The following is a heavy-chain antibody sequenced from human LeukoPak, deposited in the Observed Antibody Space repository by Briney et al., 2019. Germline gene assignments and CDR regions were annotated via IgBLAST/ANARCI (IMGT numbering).Heavy chain of an antibody. V-gene: IGHV1-69*04. J-gene: IGHJ3*02. CDR2: IIPILGIA. CDR1: GGTFSSYA. Sequence: SVKVSCKASGGTFSSYAISWVRQAPGQGLEWMGRIIPILGIANYAQKFQGRVTITADKSMSTAYMELSSLRSEDTAVYYCARTADNYDILTGYYSVLAAFDIWGQGTMVTVSS. CDR3: ARTADNYDILTGYYSVLAAFDI. D-gene: IGHD3-9*01.